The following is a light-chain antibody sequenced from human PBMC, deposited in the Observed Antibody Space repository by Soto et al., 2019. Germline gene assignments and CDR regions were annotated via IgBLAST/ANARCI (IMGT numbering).Light chain of an antibody. CDR1: QSVLYSSNNKNY. Sequence: DIVVTQSPDSLAVSLGERATINCKSSQSVLYSSNNKNYLAWYRQKPGQPPKLLIYWASTRESGVPDRFSGSGSGTDFTLTISSLQAEDVAVYYCQQYDSAPRAFGQGTKLEIK. CDR3: QQYDSAPRA. J-gene: IGKJ2*01. V-gene: IGKV4-1*01. CDR2: WAS.